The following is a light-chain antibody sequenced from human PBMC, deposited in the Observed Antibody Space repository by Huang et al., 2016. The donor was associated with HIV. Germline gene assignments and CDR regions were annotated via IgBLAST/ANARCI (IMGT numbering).Light chain of an antibody. V-gene: IGKV2-28*01. CDR2: LSS. CDR3: IQALQTPWT. CDR1: QGLLHSNGYNY. Sequence: IVVTQSPLSLPVTPGEPASISCRSSQGLLHSNGYNYLHWYLQKPGQSPQLHIYLSSNRASGVPDRFSGSGSGADFTLRISRVEAEDVGVYYCIQALQTPWTFGQGTKVEI. J-gene: IGKJ1*01.